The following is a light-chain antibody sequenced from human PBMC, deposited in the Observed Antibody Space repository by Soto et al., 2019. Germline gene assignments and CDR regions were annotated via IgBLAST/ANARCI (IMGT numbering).Light chain of an antibody. V-gene: IGKV1-5*03. Sequence: DIQMTQSPSTLSGSVGARVTITCRASQTISSWLAWYQQKPGKAPKLLISKASTLKSVVPSRFSGSGSGTEFTLTISSLQPDDFATYYCQHYNSYSEACGQGTRVELK. CDR2: KAS. CDR3: QHYNSYSEA. CDR1: QTISSW. J-gene: IGKJ1*01.